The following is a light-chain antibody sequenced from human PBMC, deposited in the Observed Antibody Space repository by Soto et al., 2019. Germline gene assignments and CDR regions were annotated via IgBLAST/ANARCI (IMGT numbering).Light chain of an antibody. Sequence: DIVLTQSPATLSLSPGERATLSCRASQSVSSHLAWYQQKPGQAPRLLIYDASNRATGIPGRFTGSGSGTDFALTISSLGPEDSAVYYCHQRINWRRTFGQGTKLEIK. CDR3: HQRINWRRT. CDR1: QSVSSH. J-gene: IGKJ2*01. CDR2: DAS. V-gene: IGKV3-11*01.